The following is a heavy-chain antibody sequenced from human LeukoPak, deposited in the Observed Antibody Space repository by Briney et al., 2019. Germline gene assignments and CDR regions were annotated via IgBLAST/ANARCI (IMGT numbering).Heavy chain of an antibody. CDR3: ASSTWYSSGPSF. CDR1: GGSISSNNYY. J-gene: IGHJ3*01. CDR2: IYYSGST. Sequence: PSETLSLTCTVSGGSISSNNYYWGWIRQLPGKGLEWIGSIYYSGSTYYNPSLKSRVTISVDTSKNQFSLKLNSVTAADTAVFYCASSTWYSSGPSFWGQGTMVTASS. D-gene: IGHD6-19*01. V-gene: IGHV4-39*07.